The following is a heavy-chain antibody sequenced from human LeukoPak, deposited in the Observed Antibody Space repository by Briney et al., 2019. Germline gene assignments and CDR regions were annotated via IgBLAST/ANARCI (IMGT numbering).Heavy chain of an antibody. Sequence: APVKVSCKASGYTFTSYGISWVRQAPGQGLEWMGWVGAYNGNTKYAQKLQGRVTMTTDTSTSTAYMEPRSLTSADPAVYYCAQSRTGWYYYYMAVWGKATTLTVP. D-gene: IGHD6-19*01. CDR2: VGAYNGNT. V-gene: IGHV1-18*01. J-gene: IGHJ6*03. CDR3: AQSRTGWYYYYMAV. CDR1: GYTFTSYG.